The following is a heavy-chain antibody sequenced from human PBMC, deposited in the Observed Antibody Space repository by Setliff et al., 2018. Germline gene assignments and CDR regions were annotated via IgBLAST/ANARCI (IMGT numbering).Heavy chain of an antibody. CDR2: VDHSGNT. Sequence: SETLSLTCTVSGDSISRSTYYWGWIRQSPGKGLDWIGTVDHSGNTFYNPSLKSRVTISVAPSKNQVSLKLTSVSAADTAVYYCARRDSTGYYGYSLDFWGQGTLVTVSS. CDR1: GDSISRSTYY. V-gene: IGHV4-39*01. D-gene: IGHD3-22*01. CDR3: ARRDSTGYYGYSLDF. J-gene: IGHJ4*02.